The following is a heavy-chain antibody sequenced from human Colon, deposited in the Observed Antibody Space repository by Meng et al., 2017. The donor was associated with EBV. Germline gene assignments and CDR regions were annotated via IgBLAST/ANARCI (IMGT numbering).Heavy chain of an antibody. Sequence: QGLVPQLGGGLLKPSEPLSLTCTVNGGSFSGYVWSWVRQPPGKGMEWIGEVSHPGSANYNPSLKSRVTISVDASEKQFSLRLTSVTAADSAVYYCARVPTTGYKDHWGQGTLVTVSS. V-gene: IGHV4-34*01. CDR3: ARVPTTGYKDH. CDR2: VSHPGSA. CDR1: GGSFSGYV. D-gene: IGHD3-9*01. J-gene: IGHJ4*02.